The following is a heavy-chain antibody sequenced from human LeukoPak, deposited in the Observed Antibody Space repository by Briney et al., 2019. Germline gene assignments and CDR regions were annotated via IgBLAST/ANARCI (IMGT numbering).Heavy chain of an antibody. Sequence: GGSLKLSCVGSGFTLSSYSMNWVRQAPGKGLGWVSYISSTSRTKYYTESVRGRFTISRDNAKNSLDLQMNDLRADDTAMYYCVRDPNYAGSGLYFDFWGQGALVTVSS. J-gene: IGHJ4*02. CDR2: ISSTSRTK. CDR3: VRDPNYAGSGLYFDF. V-gene: IGHV3-48*04. D-gene: IGHD3-10*01. CDR1: GFTLSSYS.